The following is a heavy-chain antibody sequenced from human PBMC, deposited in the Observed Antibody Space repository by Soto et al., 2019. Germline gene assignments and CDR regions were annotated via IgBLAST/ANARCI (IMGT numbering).Heavy chain of an antibody. CDR3: ARNFGSSPYYYYYYGMDV. V-gene: IGHV1-69*13. CDR1: GGTFSSYA. J-gene: IGHJ6*02. Sequence: SVKVSCKASGGTFSSYAISWVRQAPGQGLEWMGGIIPIFGIANYAQKFQGRVTITADESTSTAYMELSSLRSEDTAVYYCARNFGSSPYYYYYYGMDVWGQGTTVTVSS. D-gene: IGHD6-13*01. CDR2: IIPIFGIA.